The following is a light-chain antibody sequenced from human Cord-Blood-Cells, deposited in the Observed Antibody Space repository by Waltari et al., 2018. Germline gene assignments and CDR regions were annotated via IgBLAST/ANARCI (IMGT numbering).Light chain of an antibody. CDR3: SSYTSSSTLV. CDR1: SSDVGGYNY. J-gene: IGLJ1*01. CDR2: EVS. Sequence: PGQSITISCTGTSSDVGGYNYVSWYQQHPGKAPKLMIYEVSNRPAGVSNRFSGSKSGNAASLTISGLQAEDEADYYCSSYTSSSTLVFGTGTKVTVL. V-gene: IGLV2-14*01.